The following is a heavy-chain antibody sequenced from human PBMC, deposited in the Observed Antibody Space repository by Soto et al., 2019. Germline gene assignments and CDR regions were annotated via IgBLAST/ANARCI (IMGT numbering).Heavy chain of an antibody. J-gene: IGHJ4*02. CDR1: GGSFIGYY. D-gene: IGHD6-19*01. CDR2: INHNGRT. Sequence: SETLSLTCAVYGGSFIGYYWNWIRQPPGKGLEWIGQINHNGRTNYNPSLKSRVTISIQTSNNQFSLKLSSLMATDTAVYYCARAAPRDSSGWYFDFWGPGGLVTVSS. CDR3: ARAAPRDSSGWYFDF. V-gene: IGHV4-34*01.